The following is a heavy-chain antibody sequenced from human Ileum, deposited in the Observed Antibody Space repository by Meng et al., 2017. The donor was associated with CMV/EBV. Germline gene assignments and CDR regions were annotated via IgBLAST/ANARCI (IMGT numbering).Heavy chain of an antibody. D-gene: IGHD1-26*01. V-gene: IGHV3-72*01. J-gene: IGHJ3*02. Sequence: GESLKISCAGSGFIFSDHYIDWVRQAPGKGLEWVGRAANKANSYTTEYAVSVKGRFTFSRDDSENSLYLQMNSLRSEDTAVYYCTRGHSGIHIYAFDIWGQGTLVTVSS. CDR1: GFIFSDHY. CDR2: AANKANSYTT. CDR3: TRGHSGIHIYAFDI.